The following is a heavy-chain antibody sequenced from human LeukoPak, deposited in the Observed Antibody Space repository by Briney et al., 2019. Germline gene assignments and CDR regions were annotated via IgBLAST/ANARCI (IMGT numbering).Heavy chain of an antibody. J-gene: IGHJ4*02. D-gene: IGHD3-10*01. V-gene: IGHV3-30*03. CDR3: ASGVTLDY. CDR1: GVTFSSYG. Sequence: SGGSLRLSCAASGVTFSSYGMHWVRQAPGKGLEWVAVISYDGSNKYYADSVKGRFTISRDNSKNTLYLQMNSLRAEDTAVYYCASGVTLDYWGQGTLVTVSS. CDR2: ISYDGSNK.